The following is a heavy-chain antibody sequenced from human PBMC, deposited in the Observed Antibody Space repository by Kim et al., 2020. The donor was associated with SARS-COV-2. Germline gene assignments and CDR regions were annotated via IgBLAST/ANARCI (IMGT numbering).Heavy chain of an antibody. V-gene: IGHV5-10-1*01. CDR2: IDPSDSYT. CDR1: GYSFTSYW. J-gene: IGHJ6*02. D-gene: IGHD2-21*01. Sequence: GESLKISCKGSGYSFTSYWISWVRQMPGKGLEWMGRIDPSDSYTNYSPSFQGHVTISADKSISTAYLQWSSLKASDTAMYYCARQAPNCGGDCYSWNWVYGMDVWGQGTTVTVSS. CDR3: ARQAPNCGGDCYSWNWVYGMDV.